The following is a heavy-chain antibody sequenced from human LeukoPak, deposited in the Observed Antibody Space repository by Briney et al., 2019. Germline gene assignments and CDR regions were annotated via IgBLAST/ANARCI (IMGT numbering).Heavy chain of an antibody. D-gene: IGHD6-19*01. J-gene: IGHJ4*02. V-gene: IGHV4-59*01. Sequence: PSETLSLTCAVYSGSFNGYYWSWIRQPPGKGLEWIGYIYYSGSTNYNPSLKSRVTISVDTSKNQFSLKLSSVTAADTAMYYCAKNPFPYGSGWFRFDYWGQGTLVTVSS. CDR3: AKNPFPYGSGWFRFDY. CDR1: SGSFNGYY. CDR2: IYYSGST.